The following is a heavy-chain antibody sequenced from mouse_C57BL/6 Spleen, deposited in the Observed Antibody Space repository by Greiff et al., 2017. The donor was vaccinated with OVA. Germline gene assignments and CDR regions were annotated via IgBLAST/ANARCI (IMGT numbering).Heavy chain of an antibody. CDR3: ARVPVSSYYCDY. Sequence: AMLVESGPGLVQPSQSLSITCTVSGFSLTSYGVHWVRQSPGKGLEWLGVIWSGGSTDYNAAFISRLSISKDNSKSQVFFKMNSLQADDTAIYYCARVPVSSYYCDYWGQGTTLTVSS. J-gene: IGHJ2*01. V-gene: IGHV2-2*01. CDR2: IWSGGST. D-gene: IGHD1-3*01. CDR1: GFSLTSYG.